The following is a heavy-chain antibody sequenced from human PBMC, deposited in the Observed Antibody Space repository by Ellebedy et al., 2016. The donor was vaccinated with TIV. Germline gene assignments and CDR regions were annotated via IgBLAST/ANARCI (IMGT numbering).Heavy chain of an antibody. Sequence: PGGSLRLSCTASGFPFSRYWMHWVRQALGKGPMWVSCVNSGGSSTNYADSVRGRFTISRDNAKNTLYLQMNSLRAEDAAVYYCGRERQSAFDIWGQGTMVTVSS. CDR1: GFPFSRYW. D-gene: IGHD4-11*01. CDR3: GRERQSAFDI. J-gene: IGHJ3*02. V-gene: IGHV3-74*01. CDR2: VNSGGSST.